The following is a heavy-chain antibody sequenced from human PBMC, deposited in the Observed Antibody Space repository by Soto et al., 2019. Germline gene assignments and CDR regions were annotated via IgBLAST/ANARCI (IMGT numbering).Heavy chain of an antibody. J-gene: IGHJ4*02. Sequence: QVQLVQSGAEVKKPGSSVKVSCKASGGTFSSYAISWVRQAPGQGLEWMGGIIPIFGTANYAQKFKGRVTITADESTSTADMELSSLRSEDTAVYYCARDRVPGIAAAGIFDYWGQGTLVTVSS. CDR3: ARDRVPGIAAAGIFDY. V-gene: IGHV1-69*01. D-gene: IGHD6-13*01. CDR1: GGTFSSYA. CDR2: IIPIFGTA.